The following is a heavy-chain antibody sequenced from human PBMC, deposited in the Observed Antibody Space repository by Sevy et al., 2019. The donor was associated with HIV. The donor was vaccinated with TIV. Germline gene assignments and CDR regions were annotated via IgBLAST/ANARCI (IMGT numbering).Heavy chain of an antibody. D-gene: IGHD3-10*01. V-gene: IGHV1-18*01. Sequence: ASVKVSCKASGYTFSSYGISWVRQAPGQGLEWMGWISGYNGNTKYVEKIQGRVTMNIDTVTGTAYMELRSLRSDDTAIYFCARDRSHYGSGSYYNPLDYWGQGIPVTVSS. CDR2: ISGYNGNT. CDR3: ARDRSHYGSGSYYNPLDY. CDR1: GYTFSSYG. J-gene: IGHJ4*02.